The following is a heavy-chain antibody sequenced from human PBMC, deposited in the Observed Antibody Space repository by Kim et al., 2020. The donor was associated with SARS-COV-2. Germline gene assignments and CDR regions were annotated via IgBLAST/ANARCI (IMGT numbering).Heavy chain of an antibody. J-gene: IGHJ6*02. D-gene: IGHD3-10*01. CDR1: GFTFSSYW. CDR3: ASNYGSGYYYYGMDV. Sequence: GGSLRLSCAASGFTFSSYWMHWVRQAPGKGLVWVSRINSDGSSTSYADSVKGRFTISRDNAKNTLYLQMNSLRAEDTAVYYCASNYGSGYYYYGMDVWGHGTTVTVSS. CDR2: INSDGSST. V-gene: IGHV3-74*01.